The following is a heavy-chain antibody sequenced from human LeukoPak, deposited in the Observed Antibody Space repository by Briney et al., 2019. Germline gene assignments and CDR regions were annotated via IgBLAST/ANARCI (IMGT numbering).Heavy chain of an antibody. Sequence: ASVKVSCKASGYTFTSYYMHWVRQAPGQGLEWMGIINPSGGSTSYAQKFQGRVTMTRDTSTSTVYIELSSLRSEDTAVYYCAQQWLADYNWFDPWGQGTLVTVSS. CDR1: GYTFTSYY. CDR3: AQQWLADYNWFDP. CDR2: INPSGGST. D-gene: IGHD6-19*01. J-gene: IGHJ5*02. V-gene: IGHV1-46*01.